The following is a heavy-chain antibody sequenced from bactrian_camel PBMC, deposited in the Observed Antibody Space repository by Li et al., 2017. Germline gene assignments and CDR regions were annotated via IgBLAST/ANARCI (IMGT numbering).Heavy chain of an antibody. Sequence: LVESGGGSVQTGGSLTLSCEVLGHTVSNYCMAWFRQAPGKSRRGVGAIGTDGSTVYVDDVKGRFTFSKDTAKNTLYLQMDNLKPEDTAMYYCAANKPPCYYSETLAAQADDFNHWGQGTQVTVS. J-gene: IGHJ4*01. D-gene: IGHD2*01. V-gene: IGHV3S55*01. CDR1: GHTVSNYC. CDR3: AANKPPCYYSETLAAQADDFNH. CDR2: IGTDGST.